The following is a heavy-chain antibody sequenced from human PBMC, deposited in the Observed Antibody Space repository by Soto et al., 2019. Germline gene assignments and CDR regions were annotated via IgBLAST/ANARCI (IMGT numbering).Heavy chain of an antibody. CDR1: GGSFSGYY. D-gene: IGHD3-10*01. V-gene: IGHV4-34*01. J-gene: IGHJ5*02. CDR3: ARNSGGAANHGENDMVRGVLNWFDP. CDR2: INHSGST. Sequence: QVQLQQWGAGLLKPSETLSLTCAVYGGSFSGYYWSWIRQPPGKGLEWIGEINHSGSTNYNPSLKSRVTISVEPSKNQFSLKLGSVAGADTAGYFLARNSGGAANHGENDMVRGVLNWFDPWGQGTLVPLFS.